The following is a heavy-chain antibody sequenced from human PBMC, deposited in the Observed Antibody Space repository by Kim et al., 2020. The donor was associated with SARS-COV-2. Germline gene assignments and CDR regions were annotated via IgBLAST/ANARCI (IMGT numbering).Heavy chain of an antibody. Sequence: SPSFQGQVTISADKSISTAYLQWSSLKASDTAMYYCARHSGTETADAFDIWGQGTMVTVSS. CDR3: ARHSGTETADAFDI. J-gene: IGHJ3*02. D-gene: IGHD5-18*01. V-gene: IGHV5-51*01.